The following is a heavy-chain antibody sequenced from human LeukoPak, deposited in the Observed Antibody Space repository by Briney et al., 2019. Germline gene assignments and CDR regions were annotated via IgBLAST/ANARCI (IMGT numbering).Heavy chain of an antibody. J-gene: IGHJ4*02. CDR1: GDSITTSTYY. D-gene: IGHD6-13*01. CDR3: ARGGYSSRRYDY. CDR2: IFYRGTT. V-gene: IGHV4-39*01. Sequence: SETLSLTCTVSGDSITTSTYYWGWIRRPPGKGLEWIGSIFYRGTTSYSPSLKSRVAISVDTSKNQFSLNLSSVTAADTAVYYCARGGYSSRRYDYWGQGTLVTVSS.